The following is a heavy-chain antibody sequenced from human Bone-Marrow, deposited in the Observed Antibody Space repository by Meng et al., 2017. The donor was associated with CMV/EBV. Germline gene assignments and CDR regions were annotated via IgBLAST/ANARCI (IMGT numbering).Heavy chain of an antibody. CDR3: ARAQFDP. CDR1: GFTFSSYA. V-gene: IGHV3-23*01. CDR2: ISGSGGST. Sequence: GESLKISCAASGFTFSSYAMSWVRQAPGKGLEWVSAISGSGGSTYYADSVKGRFTISRDNSKNTLYLQMNSLRAEDTAVYFCARAQFDPWGQGTLVTVSS. J-gene: IGHJ5*02.